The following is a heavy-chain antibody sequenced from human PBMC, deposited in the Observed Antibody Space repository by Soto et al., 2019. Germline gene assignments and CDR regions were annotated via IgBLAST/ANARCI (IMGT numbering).Heavy chain of an antibody. Sequence: QVQLVESGGGVVQPGRSLRLSCAASGFTFSSYARHWVRQAPGKGLEWVAVISYDGSNKYYADSVKGRFTISRDNSKNTLYLQMNSLRAEDTAVYYCARDTGRKLGAAFFSWFDPWGQGTLVTVSS. CDR3: ARDTGRKLGAAFFSWFDP. D-gene: IGHD1-26*01. V-gene: IGHV3-30-3*01. CDR1: GFTFSSYA. CDR2: ISYDGSNK. J-gene: IGHJ5*02.